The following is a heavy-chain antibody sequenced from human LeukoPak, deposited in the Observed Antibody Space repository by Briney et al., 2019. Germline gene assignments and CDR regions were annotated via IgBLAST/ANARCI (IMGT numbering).Heavy chain of an antibody. D-gene: IGHD6-19*01. CDR2: ISDSGGKT. J-gene: IGHJ3*02. CDR1: GFTFNNYA. Sequence: GGSLRLSCTAAGFTFNNYAMSWVRQAPGKGLEWVSHISDSGGKTYYADSVKGRFTISRDNAKNSLYLQMNSLRAEDTAVYYCARGYSSSDIWGQGTMVTVSS. V-gene: IGHV3-23*01. CDR3: ARGYSSSDI.